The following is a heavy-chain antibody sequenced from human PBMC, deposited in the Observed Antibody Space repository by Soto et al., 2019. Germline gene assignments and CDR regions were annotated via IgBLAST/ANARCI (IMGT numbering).Heavy chain of an antibody. CDR2: VSAANGYT. CDR3: AKGRSIAVPEGS. V-gene: IGHV1-18*01. CDR1: GFIFTNYG. Sequence: QVQLVQGGPEMKKPGASVKVSCKGSGFIFTNYGFNWVRQAPGQGLEWVGWVSAANGYTRSAQKFQDRLIMTTDSSTNTAYMELRGLGPDDTALYYCAKGRSIAVPEGSWGQGTLVTVSS. D-gene: IGHD6-19*01. J-gene: IGHJ5*02.